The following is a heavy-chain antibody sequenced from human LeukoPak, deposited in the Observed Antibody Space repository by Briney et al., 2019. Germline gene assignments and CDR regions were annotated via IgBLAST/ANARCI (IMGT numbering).Heavy chain of an antibody. CDR3: ARELGFGEIISWFDP. D-gene: IGHD3-10*01. CDR2: ISSSSSYI. V-gene: IGHV3-21*01. CDR1: GFTFSSYS. J-gene: IGHJ5*02. Sequence: PGGSLRLSCAASGFTFSSYSMNWVRQAPGKGLKWVSSISSSSSYIYYADSVKGRFTISRDNAKNSLYLQMNSLRAEDTAVYYCARELGFGEIISWFDPWGQGTLVTVSS.